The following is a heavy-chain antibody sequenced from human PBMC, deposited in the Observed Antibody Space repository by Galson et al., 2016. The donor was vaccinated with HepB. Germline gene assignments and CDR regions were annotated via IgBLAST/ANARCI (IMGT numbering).Heavy chain of an antibody. D-gene: IGHD2-21*02. Sequence: ETLSLTCNVAGGSISSYFWSWIRQSPGKGLEWIGNVYKSGNTNYSPALKSRVTGSVDTSKNQFSLTLPPLTSADTAEYYCARGVTGTPSFDFWGQGALVTVSA. V-gene: IGHV4-59*12. CDR3: ARGVTGTPSFDF. CDR1: GGSISSYF. J-gene: IGHJ4*02. CDR2: VYKSGNT.